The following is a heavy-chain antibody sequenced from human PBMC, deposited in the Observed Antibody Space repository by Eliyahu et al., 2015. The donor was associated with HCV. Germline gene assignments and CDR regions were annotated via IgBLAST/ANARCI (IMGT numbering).Heavy chain of an antibody. CDR1: GFSLXTSGLG. CDR3: AHRGGYIYGSPFAY. Sequence: QITLKESGPTLVTPTQTLTLTCTFSGFSLXTSGLGVGWIXQPPGKALEWLAVIYWDDDKRYSPSLKSRLSISKDISKNQVILTMTNMDPVDTATYYCAHRGGYIYGSPFAYWGQGTLVTVSS. CDR2: IYWDDDK. D-gene: IGHD5-18*01. V-gene: IGHV2-5*02. J-gene: IGHJ4*02.